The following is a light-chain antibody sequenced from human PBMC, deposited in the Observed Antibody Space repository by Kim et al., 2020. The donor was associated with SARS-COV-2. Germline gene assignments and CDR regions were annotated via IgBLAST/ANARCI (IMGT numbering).Light chain of an antibody. V-gene: IGKV3-11*01. J-gene: IGKJ2*01. CDR3: DQRSIWPMT. CDR2: DAS. Sequence: EIVLTQFPATLSLSPGERATLSCRASQSVSSYLAWYQQKPGQAPRLLIYDASNRATGIPARFSGSGSGTDFTLTISSLETEDFTIYYCDQRSIWPMTSGQGPKLEI. CDR1: QSVSSY.